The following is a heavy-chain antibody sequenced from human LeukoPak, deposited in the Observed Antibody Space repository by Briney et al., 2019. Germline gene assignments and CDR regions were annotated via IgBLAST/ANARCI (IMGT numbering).Heavy chain of an antibody. D-gene: IGHD2-2*01. CDR3: AKEGCSSTSCYPYNWFDP. CDR2: IRYDGSNK. V-gene: IGHV3-30*02. Sequence: GGSLRLSCAASGFTFSSYGMHWVRQAPGKGLEWVAFIRYDGSNKYYADSVKGRFTISRDNSKNTLYLQMDSLRAEDTAVYYCAKEGCSSTSCYPYNWFDPWGQGTLVTVSS. CDR1: GFTFSSYG. J-gene: IGHJ5*02.